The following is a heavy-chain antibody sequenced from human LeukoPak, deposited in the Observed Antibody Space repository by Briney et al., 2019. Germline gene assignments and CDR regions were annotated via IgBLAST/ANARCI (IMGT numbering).Heavy chain of an antibody. J-gene: IGHJ3*02. Sequence: SETLSLTCTVSGDSISSGDYYWSWIRQPAGKGLEWIGRISSSGSTNYNPSLKSRVTISVDTSKNQFSLKLSSVTAADTAVYYCARSSRWFGDALDIWGQGTMVTVSS. V-gene: IGHV4-61*02. CDR1: GDSISSGDYY. D-gene: IGHD6-13*01. CDR3: ARSSRWFGDALDI. CDR2: ISSSGST.